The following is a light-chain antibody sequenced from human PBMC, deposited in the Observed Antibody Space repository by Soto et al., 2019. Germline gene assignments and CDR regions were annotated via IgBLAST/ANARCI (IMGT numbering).Light chain of an antibody. Sequence: EIVLTQSPATVSLSPGERAALSCRASQSVSNSLAWYQQKPGQAPRLLIYDASNRATGIPARFSGSGSGTDFSLAISSLEPEDFAVYYCQQRSDWPLTFGGGTKVEV. V-gene: IGKV3-11*01. CDR3: QQRSDWPLT. CDR1: QSVSNS. J-gene: IGKJ4*01. CDR2: DAS.